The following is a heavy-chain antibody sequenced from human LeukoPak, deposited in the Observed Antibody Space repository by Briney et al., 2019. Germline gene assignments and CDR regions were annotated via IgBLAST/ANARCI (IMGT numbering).Heavy chain of an antibody. CDR1: GGSISSGGYY. CDR2: IYYSGST. J-gene: IGHJ4*02. V-gene: IGHV4-31*03. D-gene: IGHD3-16*01. Sequence: PSQTLSLTCTVSGGSISSGGYYWRWIRQHPGQGLEWIGYIYYSGSTYYNPSLKSRVTISVDTSKNQFSLKLSSVTAADTAVYYCARDGGRYFDYWGQGTLVTVSS. CDR3: ARDGGRYFDY.